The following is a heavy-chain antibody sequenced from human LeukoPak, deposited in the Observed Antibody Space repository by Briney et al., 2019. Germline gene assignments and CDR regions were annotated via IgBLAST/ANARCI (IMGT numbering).Heavy chain of an antibody. CDR3: TRVSSGWGGLDY. J-gene: IGHJ4*02. CDR1: GFTFSSYW. V-gene: IGHV3-74*01. Sequence: GGSLRLSCAASGFTFSSYWMHWVRRAPGKGLVWVSRINSDGRSTSYADSVKGRFTISRDNAKNTLYLQMNSLRAEDTAVYYCTRVSSGWGGLDYWGQGTLVTVSS. CDR2: INSDGRST. D-gene: IGHD6-19*01.